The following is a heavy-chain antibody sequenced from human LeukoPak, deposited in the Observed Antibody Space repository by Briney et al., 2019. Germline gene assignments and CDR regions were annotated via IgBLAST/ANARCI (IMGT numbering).Heavy chain of an antibody. J-gene: IGHJ4*02. CDR3: ARYDSYGGNQYYFDY. D-gene: IGHD4-23*01. CDR1: GGSFSGYY. V-gene: IGHV4-34*01. Sequence: SETLSLTCAVYGGSFSGYYWSWIRQPPGKGLEWIGEINHSGSTNYNPSLKSRVTISVDTSKNQFSLKLSSVTAADTAVYYCARYDSYGGNQYYFDYWGQGTLVTVSS. CDR2: INHSGST.